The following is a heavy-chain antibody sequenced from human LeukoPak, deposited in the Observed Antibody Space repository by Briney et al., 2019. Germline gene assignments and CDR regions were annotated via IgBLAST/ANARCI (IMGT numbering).Heavy chain of an antibody. Sequence: SETLSLTCAVYGGSFSGYYWSWIRQPPGKGLEWIGEIDPSGSTNYNPSLKSRVTILVDTSKNQFSLKLSSVTAADTAVYYCARWPLLWGQGTLVTVSS. CDR3: ARWPLL. CDR2: IDPSGST. D-gene: IGHD5-12*01. CDR1: GGSFSGYY. V-gene: IGHV4-34*01. J-gene: IGHJ4*02.